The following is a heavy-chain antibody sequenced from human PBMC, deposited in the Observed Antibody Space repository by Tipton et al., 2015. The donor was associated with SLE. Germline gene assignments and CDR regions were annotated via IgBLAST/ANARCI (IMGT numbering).Heavy chain of an antibody. J-gene: IGHJ1*01. D-gene: IGHD6-25*01. CDR1: GDSITSDSYY. V-gene: IGHV4-39*07. Sequence: TLSLTCTVSGDSITSDSYYWVWIRQPPGKGRERIGSFYYSKNTYINNAPLKNQVTISINTSKIQFSLKLTTVTAAGTTGYYCASGRFQQRGDCFALWGLATLVTFSS. CDR2: FYYSKNT. CDR3: ASGRFQQRGDCFAL.